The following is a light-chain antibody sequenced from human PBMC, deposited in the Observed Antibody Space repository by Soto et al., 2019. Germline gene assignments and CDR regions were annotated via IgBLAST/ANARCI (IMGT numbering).Light chain of an antibody. CDR2: DVS. V-gene: IGLV2-14*04. J-gene: IGLJ1*01. Sequence: LRISCTGTSSDVGGYNYVSWYQQHPGKAPKLMIYDVSNRPSGVSNRFSGSKSGNTASLTISGLQAEDEADYYCSSYTSSSTPLYVFGTGTKVTVL. CDR1: SSDVGGYNY. CDR3: SSYTSSSTPLYV.